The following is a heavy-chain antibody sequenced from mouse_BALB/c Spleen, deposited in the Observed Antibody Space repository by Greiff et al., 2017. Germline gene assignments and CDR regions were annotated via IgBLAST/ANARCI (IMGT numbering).Heavy chain of an antibody. CDR2: IDPETGGT. V-gene: IGHV1-15*01. Sequence: QVQLQQSGAELVRPGASVTLSCKASGYTFTDYEMHWVKQTPVHGLEWIGAIDPETGGTAYNQKFKGKATLTADKSSSTAYMELRSLTSEDSAVYYCARRLYDGYFDYWGQGTTLTVSS. D-gene: IGHD2-12*01. J-gene: IGHJ2*01. CDR1: GYTFTDYE. CDR3: ARRLYDGYFDY.